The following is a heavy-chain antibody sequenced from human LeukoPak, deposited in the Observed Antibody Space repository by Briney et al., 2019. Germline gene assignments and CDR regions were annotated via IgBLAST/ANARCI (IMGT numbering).Heavy chain of an antibody. CDR2: INPNSGGT. V-gene: IGHV1-2*02. CDR3: ARNYDFWSGVTYYYYYYMDV. CDR1: GYTFTGYY. D-gene: IGHD3-3*01. Sequence: ASVKVSCKASGYTFTGYYMHWVRQAPGQGLEWMRWINPNSGGTNYAQKFQGRVTMTRDTSISTAYMELSRLRSDDTAVYYCARNYDFWSGVTYYYYYYMDVWGKGTTVTVSS. J-gene: IGHJ6*03.